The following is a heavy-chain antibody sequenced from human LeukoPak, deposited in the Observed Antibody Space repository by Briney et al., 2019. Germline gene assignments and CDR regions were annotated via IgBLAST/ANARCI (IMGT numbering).Heavy chain of an antibody. V-gene: IGHV4-31*03. J-gene: IGHJ4*02. CDR2: IYYCGST. CDR1: GGSISSGGYY. Sequence: SQTLSLTCTVSGGSISSGGYYWSWIRQHPGKGLEWIGYIYYCGSTYYNPSLKSRVTISVDTSKNQFSLKLSSVTAADTAVYYCARGGYSYGLDYWGQGTLVTVSS. CDR3: ARGGYSYGLDY. D-gene: IGHD5-18*01.